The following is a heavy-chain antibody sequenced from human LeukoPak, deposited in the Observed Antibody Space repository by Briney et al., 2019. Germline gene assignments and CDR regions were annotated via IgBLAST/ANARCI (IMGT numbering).Heavy chain of an antibody. V-gene: IGHV3-21*01. J-gene: IGHJ4*02. D-gene: IGHD3-22*01. Sequence: GGSLRLSCAASGFTFSSHSMNWVRQAPGKGLEWVSSISTTSNYIYYADSVKGRFTISRDNAKNSLLLQMNSLRAEDTAVYYCARALPPNYYDSSGYYLYDAFDYWGQGTLVTVSS. CDR1: GFTFSSHS. CDR3: ARALPPNYYDSSGYYLYDAFDY. CDR2: ISTTSNYI.